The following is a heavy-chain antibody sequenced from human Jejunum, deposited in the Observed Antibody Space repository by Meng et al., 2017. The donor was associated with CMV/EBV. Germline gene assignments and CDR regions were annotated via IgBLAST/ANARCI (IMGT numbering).Heavy chain of an antibody. D-gene: IGHD2-15*01. CDR3: AREHAAAHYYGFDV. Sequence: GGSVTSTSSYWTWIRQHPEKGLEYIGYVFYSESTYFNPSLRSRVSISLDTSKNQFSLRLRSVTAADTAVYYCAREHAAAHYYGFDVWGQGTTVTVSS. V-gene: IGHV4-31*02. CDR1: GGSVTSTSSY. CDR2: VFYSEST. J-gene: IGHJ6*02.